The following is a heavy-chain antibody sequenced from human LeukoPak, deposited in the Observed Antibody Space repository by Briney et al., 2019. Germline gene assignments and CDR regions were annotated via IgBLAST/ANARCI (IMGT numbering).Heavy chain of an antibody. CDR2: ISYDGSNK. Sequence: PGRSLRLSCAASGFTFSSYAMHWVRQAPGKGLEWVAVISYDGSNKYYADSVKGRFTISRDNSKNTLYLQMNSLRAEDTAVYYCARDRKAGIAATGCFDYWGQGTLVTVSS. J-gene: IGHJ4*02. D-gene: IGHD6-13*01. CDR1: GFTFSSYA. CDR3: ARDRKAGIAATGCFDY. V-gene: IGHV3-30-3*01.